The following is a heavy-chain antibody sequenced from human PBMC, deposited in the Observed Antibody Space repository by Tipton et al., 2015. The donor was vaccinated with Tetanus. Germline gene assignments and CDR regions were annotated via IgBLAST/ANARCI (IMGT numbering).Heavy chain of an antibody. CDR1: GFIFSSYG. Sequence: SLRLSCAASGFIFSSYGIHWVRQAPGKGLEWVAVSWYDGTDKYYADSVKGRFTISRDNPKNTLYLQMNSLRAEDTAVYYCAREADCSGGSCFSGDFDTWGQGTQVTVSS. CDR3: AREADCSGGSCFSGDFDT. J-gene: IGHJ4*02. CDR2: SWYDGTDK. D-gene: IGHD2-15*01. V-gene: IGHV3-33*01.